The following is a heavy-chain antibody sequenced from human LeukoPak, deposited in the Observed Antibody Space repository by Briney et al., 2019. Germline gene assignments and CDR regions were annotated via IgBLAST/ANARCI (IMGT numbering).Heavy chain of an antibody. D-gene: IGHD2-2*01. J-gene: IGHJ4*02. CDR1: GYTFTGYY. Sequence: ASVKVSCKASGYTFTGYYMHWVRQAPGQGLEWMGWINPNSGGTNYAQKFQGRVTMTRDTSISTAYMELSRLRSDDTAVYYCARVPTYCSSTSCYARFDYWGRGTLVTVSS. CDR2: INPNSGGT. V-gene: IGHV1-2*02. CDR3: ARVPTYCSSTSCYARFDY.